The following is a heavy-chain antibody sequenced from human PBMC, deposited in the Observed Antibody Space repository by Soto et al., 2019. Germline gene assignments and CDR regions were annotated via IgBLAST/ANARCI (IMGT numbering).Heavy chain of an antibody. CDR3: VKSSWGLRNYLDS. J-gene: IGHJ4*02. Sequence: GGSTRISCAASRLTLSSLAMYCVRQDPGKGLEWVATTSYDGLNTFYGESVRGHFSISRDTSKNTLFLQMDSLKTEATAVYFCVKSSWGLRNYLDSWDRGPLITVSS. D-gene: IGHD7-27*01. CDR1: RLTLSSLA. CDR2: TSYDGLNT. V-gene: IGHV3-30-3*01.